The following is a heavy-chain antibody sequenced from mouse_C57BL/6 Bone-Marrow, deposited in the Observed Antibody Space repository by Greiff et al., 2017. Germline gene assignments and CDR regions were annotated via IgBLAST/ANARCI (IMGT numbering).Heavy chain of an antibody. D-gene: IGHD4-1*01. CDR2: IYPTSGRT. J-gene: IGHJ2*01. V-gene: IGHV1-55*01. Sequence: VQLQQPGAELVKPGASVKMSCTASGYTFTSYWITWVMQRPRQGLEWIGDIYPTSGRTNYNENFKSKAILTVDTSSNTAYMQLRWLTAEDSAVFSCARSGPVGRSFDYWGQGTTLTVSS. CDR3: ARSGPVGRSFDY. CDR1: GYTFTSYW.